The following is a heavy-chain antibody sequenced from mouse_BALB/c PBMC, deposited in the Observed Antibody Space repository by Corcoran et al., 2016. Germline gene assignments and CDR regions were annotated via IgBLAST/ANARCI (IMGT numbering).Heavy chain of an antibody. V-gene: IGHV14-3*02. CDR2: IDPANGNT. CDR3: ARWRGNYAMDY. J-gene: IGHJ4*01. Sequence: EVQLQQSGAELVKPGASVKLSCTASGFNIKDTYMHWVKQRPEQGLEWIGRIDPANGNTKYDPKFQGTATITADTSSHTAYLQLSSLTSDDTAVYYWARWRGNYAMDYWGQGTSGTVSS. CDR1: GFNIKDTY.